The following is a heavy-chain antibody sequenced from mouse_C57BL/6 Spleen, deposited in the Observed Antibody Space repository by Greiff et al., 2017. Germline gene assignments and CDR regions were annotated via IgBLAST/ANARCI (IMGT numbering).Heavy chain of an antibody. CDR1: GFTFSDYY. D-gene: IGHD4-1*01. J-gene: IGHJ2*01. V-gene: IGHV5-16*01. Sequence: EVKLVESEGGLVQPGSSMKLSCTASGFTFSDYYMAWVRQVPEKGLEWVANINYDGSSTYYLDSLKSRFIISRDNANNILYLQMSSLKSEDTATYDCARDPWDRGYFDYWGQGTTLTVSS. CDR2: INYDGSST. CDR3: ARDPWDRGYFDY.